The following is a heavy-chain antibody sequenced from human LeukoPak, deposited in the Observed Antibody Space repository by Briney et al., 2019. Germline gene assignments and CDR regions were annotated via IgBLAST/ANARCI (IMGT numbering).Heavy chain of an antibody. CDR2: IYYSGST. CDR3: ARLPELLGDDAFDI. J-gene: IGHJ3*02. V-gene: IGHV4-61*05. Sequence: SETLSLTCTVSGGSISSSSYYWGWIRQPPGKGLEWIGYIYYSGSTNYNPSLKSRVTISVDTSKNQFSLKLSSVTAADTAVYYCARLPELLGDDAFDIWGQGTMVTVSS. D-gene: IGHD1-26*01. CDR1: GGSISSSSYY.